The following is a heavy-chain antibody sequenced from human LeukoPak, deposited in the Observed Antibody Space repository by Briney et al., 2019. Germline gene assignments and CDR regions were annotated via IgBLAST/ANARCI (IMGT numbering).Heavy chain of an antibody. CDR3: ARGRLGIGYYFDY. CDR2: IWYDGSNK. V-gene: IGHV3-33*01. J-gene: IGHJ4*02. CDR1: GSTFSSYG. D-gene: IGHD7-27*01. Sequence: PGGSLRLSCAASGSTFSSYGMHWVRQAPGKGLEWVAVIWYDGSNKYYADSVKGRFTISRDNSKNTLYLQMNSLRAEDTAVYYCARGRLGIGYYFDYWGQGTLVTVSS.